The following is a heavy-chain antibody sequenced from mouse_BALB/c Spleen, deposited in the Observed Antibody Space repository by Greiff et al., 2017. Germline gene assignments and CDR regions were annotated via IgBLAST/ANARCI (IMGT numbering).Heavy chain of an antibody. Sequence: VQLQQSGPELVKPGASVKISCKASGYTFTDYNMDWVKQSHGKSLEWIGDINPNNGGTIYQQKFKGKATLTVDKSSSTAYMELRSLTSEDTAVYDYSGGYGYLDYWGQGTTVTVSS. V-gene: IGHV1-18*01. CDR1: GYTFTDYN. D-gene: IGHD2-14*01. J-gene: IGHJ2*01. CDR2: INPNNGGT. CDR3: SGGYGYLDY.